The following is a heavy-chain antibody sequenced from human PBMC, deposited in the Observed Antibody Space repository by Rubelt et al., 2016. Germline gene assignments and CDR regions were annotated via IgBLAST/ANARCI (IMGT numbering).Heavy chain of an antibody. J-gene: IGHJ4*02. D-gene: IGHD3-10*01. CDR3: ARVGFYYDSGSYVD. V-gene: IGHV1-46*01. CDR1: GYTFTSYY. Sequence: QVQLVQSGAEVKKPGASVKVSCKASGYTFTSYYMHWVRQAPGQGLEWMGIINPSGGSTTYERKFQGRVTMTRGPSTSTVYMDLSSLRCEDTAVYYCARVGFYYDSGSYVDWGQGTLVTVSS. CDR2: INPSGGST.